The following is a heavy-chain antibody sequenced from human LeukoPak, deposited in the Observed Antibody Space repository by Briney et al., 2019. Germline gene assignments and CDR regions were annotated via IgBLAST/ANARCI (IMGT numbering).Heavy chain of an antibody. D-gene: IGHD3-10*01. CDR1: EFTFSNYG. V-gene: IGHV3-30*18. J-gene: IGHJ4*02. CDR3: AKDMKWSYYGLDY. CDR2: ISNDGSNR. Sequence: PGGSLRLSCAASEFTFSNYGMHWVRQAPGKGLEWVALISNDGSNRYYADSVKGRFTISRDNSKNTLYLQMSSLRTEDTAVYYCAKDMKWSYYGLDYWGQGTLVTVSS.